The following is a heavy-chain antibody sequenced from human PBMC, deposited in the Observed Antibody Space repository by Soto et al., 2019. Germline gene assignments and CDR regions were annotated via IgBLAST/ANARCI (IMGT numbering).Heavy chain of an antibody. D-gene: IGHD6-13*01. Sequence: PGGSLRLSCAASGSTFSDYYMSWIRQAPGKGLEWGSYISSSGSTIYYADSVKGRFTISRDNAKNSLYLQMNSLRAEDTAVYYCARDVDSSSWYPGWFDPWGQGTLVTVSS. J-gene: IGHJ5*02. CDR1: GSTFSDYY. V-gene: IGHV3-11*01. CDR3: ARDVDSSSWYPGWFDP. CDR2: ISSSGSTI.